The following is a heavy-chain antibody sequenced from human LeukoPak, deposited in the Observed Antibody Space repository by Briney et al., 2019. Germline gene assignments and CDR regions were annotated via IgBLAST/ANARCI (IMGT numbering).Heavy chain of an antibody. D-gene: IGHD6-13*01. CDR1: GFTFSSYR. J-gene: IGHJ4*02. CDR3: AREGLYSRSWFDY. CDR2: ISSSSSYI. Sequence: GGSLRLSCAASGFTFSSYRMNWVRQAPGKGVECVSSISSSSSYIYYPDSVKGRFTISRENAKNSQYLQKNSLRGEDTAVYYCAREGLYSRSWFDYWGQGTLVTVSS. V-gene: IGHV3-21*01.